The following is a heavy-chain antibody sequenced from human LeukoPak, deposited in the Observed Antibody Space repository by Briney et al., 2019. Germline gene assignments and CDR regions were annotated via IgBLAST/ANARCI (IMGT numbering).Heavy chain of an antibody. Sequence: ASVKVSCKASGYTFTSSDINWVRQATGQGLEWLGWMNPNSGNTGYAQKFQDRVIMTRNTSISTAYMELSSLRSEDTAVYYCARGRYNSRGFDYWGQGTPVTVSS. CDR3: ARGRYNSRGFDY. V-gene: IGHV1-8*01. J-gene: IGHJ4*02. D-gene: IGHD6-19*01. CDR1: GYTFTSSD. CDR2: MNPNSGNT.